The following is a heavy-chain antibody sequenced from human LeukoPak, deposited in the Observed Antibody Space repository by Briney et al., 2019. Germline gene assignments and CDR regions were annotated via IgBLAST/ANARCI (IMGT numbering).Heavy chain of an antibody. Sequence: SQTLSLTCDISGDSVSSDSAAWNWIRQSPSRGLEWLGRTYYRSTWFNDYAVSVKSRITINPDTSKNQFSLQLSSVTPEDTAVYFCARSGSAWFDPWGQGTLVTASS. J-gene: IGHJ5*02. CDR1: GDSVSSDSAA. CDR3: ARSGSAWFDP. CDR2: TYYRSTWFN. V-gene: IGHV6-1*01. D-gene: IGHD3-10*01.